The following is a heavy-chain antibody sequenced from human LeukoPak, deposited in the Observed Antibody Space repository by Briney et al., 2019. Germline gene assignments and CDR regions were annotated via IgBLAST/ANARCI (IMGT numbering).Heavy chain of an antibody. J-gene: IGHJ4*02. Sequence: TGGSLRLSCAASGFTFPNYDMSWVRQAPGKGLEWVSSIARSGDTTYYADSVKGRFTISRDNSQNTLYLQMNSLRVEDTAVYYCADSNYWYPVDYWGQGTLVTVSS. CDR2: IARSGDTT. CDR3: ADSNYWYPVDY. CDR1: GFTFPNYD. V-gene: IGHV3-23*01. D-gene: IGHD4-11*01.